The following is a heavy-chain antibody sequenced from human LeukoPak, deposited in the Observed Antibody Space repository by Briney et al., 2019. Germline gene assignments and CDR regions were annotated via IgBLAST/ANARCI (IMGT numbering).Heavy chain of an antibody. V-gene: IGHV4-39*07. CDR1: GGSISSSSYY. Sequence: ASETLSLACTVSGGSISSSSYYWARIRQPPGKGLEWIGSIHYSGSTYYNPSLQSRVTISIDTSKNQFSLKLRFVTAADTAVYYCAGNLWFGELYIDYWGQGTLVTVSS. D-gene: IGHD3-10*01. J-gene: IGHJ4*02. CDR2: IHYSGST. CDR3: AGNLWFGELYIDY.